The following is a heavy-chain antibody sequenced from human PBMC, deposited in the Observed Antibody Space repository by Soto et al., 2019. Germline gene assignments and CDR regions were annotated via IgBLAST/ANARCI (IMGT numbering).Heavy chain of an antibody. CDR1: GFSFSSYG. V-gene: IGHV3-21*04. CDR2: ISTSSSYI. J-gene: IGHJ6*02. CDR3: ARDLVADGMDV. D-gene: IGHD5-12*01. Sequence: EVQLVESGGGLVKPGGSLRLSCAVSGFSFSSYGMNWVRQAPGKGLEWVSSISTSSSYIYYADSVRGRFTISRDNAKNLLYLQMNSLRAEDTAVYYCARDLVADGMDVWGQGTTVTVSS.